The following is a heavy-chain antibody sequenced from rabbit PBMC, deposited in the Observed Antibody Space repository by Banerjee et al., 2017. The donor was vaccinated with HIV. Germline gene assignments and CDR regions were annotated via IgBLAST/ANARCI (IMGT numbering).Heavy chain of an antibody. J-gene: IGHJ4*01. D-gene: IGHD1-1*01. Sequence: QEQLVESGGDLVKPGGTLTLTCKASGIDFSGSGCMCWVRQAPGKGLEWIACIYTGSGSTYYASWAKGRFTISKTSSTTVTLQMTSLTAADTATYFCAREAVGSGMYYFNLWGPGTLVTVS. CDR3: AREAVGSGMYYFNL. CDR1: GIDFSGSGC. CDR2: IYTGSGST. V-gene: IGHV1S45*01.